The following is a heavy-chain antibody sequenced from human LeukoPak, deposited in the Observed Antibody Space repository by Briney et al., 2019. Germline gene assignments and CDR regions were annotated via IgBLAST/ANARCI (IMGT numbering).Heavy chain of an antibody. D-gene: IGHD3-22*01. CDR2: ISSKGQLT. Sequence: GVSLRRSCAASGFTFSIYAMSWVRQAPGNGLEWVSSISSKGQLTFYADSVKGRFTISRDNSESTLYLQMNILRAEDTAIYYCTRDRPNYYGSDGHYYRRNGDYWGQGTLVTVSS. J-gene: IGHJ4*02. CDR3: TRDRPNYYGSDGHYYRRNGDY. V-gene: IGHV3-23*01. CDR1: GFTFSIYA.